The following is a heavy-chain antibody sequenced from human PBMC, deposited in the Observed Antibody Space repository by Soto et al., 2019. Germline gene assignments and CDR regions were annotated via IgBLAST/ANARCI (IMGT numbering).Heavy chain of an antibody. V-gene: IGHV1-69*13. Sequence: GASVKVSCKASGGTFSSYAISWVRQAPGQGLEWMGGIIPIFGTANYAQKFQGRVTITADESTSTAYMELSSLRSEDTAVYYCARGVYRTWIQLSWGQGTLVTISS. CDR2: IIPIFGTA. J-gene: IGHJ4*02. CDR1: GGTFSSYA. D-gene: IGHD5-18*01. CDR3: ARGVYRTWIQLS.